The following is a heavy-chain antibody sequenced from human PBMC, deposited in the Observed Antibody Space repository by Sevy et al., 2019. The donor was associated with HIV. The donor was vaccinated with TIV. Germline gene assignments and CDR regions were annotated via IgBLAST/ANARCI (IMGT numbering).Heavy chain of an antibody. Sequence: GGSLRLSCAASGFTFHTYWMQWVRQAPGKGLEWVANIRQYGNEIYYADSVKGRFTISRDNAMQSLYLEMNNLRVEDSSIYYCARRYFDVWGQGTLVTVSS. J-gene: IGHJ4*02. CDR3: ARRYFDV. CDR1: GFTFHTYW. CDR2: IRQYGNEI. V-gene: IGHV3-7*01.